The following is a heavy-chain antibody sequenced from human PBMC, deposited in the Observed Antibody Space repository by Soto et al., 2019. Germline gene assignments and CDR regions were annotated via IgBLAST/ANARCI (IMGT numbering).Heavy chain of an antibody. CDR1: GFRINNAW. CDR3: TSALLGGHDS. V-gene: IGHV3-15*01. Sequence: EEQLVESGGGLVKPGGYLRLSCAASGFRINNAWMSWVRQAPGKVLEWVGRVKTKTDGGTDAYASSVTVRFTISRDDSKIMVYLQMNSLKTEDTVLYYCTSALLGGHDSWGQRTLVTVSS. CDR2: VKTKTDGGTD. J-gene: IGHJ4*02. D-gene: IGHD3-16*01.